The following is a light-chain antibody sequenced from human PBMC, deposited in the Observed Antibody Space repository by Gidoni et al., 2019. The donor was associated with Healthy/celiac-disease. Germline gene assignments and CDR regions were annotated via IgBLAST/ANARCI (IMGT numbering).Light chain of an antibody. CDR2: GAS. CDR3: QQDGRSLPGFP. J-gene: IGKJ3*01. V-gene: IGKV3-20*01. CDR1: QSVSSSY. Sequence: EIVLTQSPGTLSLSPGERATLSCRASQSVSSSYLAWYQQKPGQAPRLLIQGASSRATGLPNKCSGSGSGADFTRSISRLDAEDFAVSYSQQDGRSLPGFPFGPGTKVDIK.